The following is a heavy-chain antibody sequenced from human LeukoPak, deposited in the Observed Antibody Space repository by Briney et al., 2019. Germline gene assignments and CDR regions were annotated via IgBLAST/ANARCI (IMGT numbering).Heavy chain of an antibody. V-gene: IGHV4-4*02. CDR1: GGSISSSNW. J-gene: IGHJ6*02. CDR3: ATDRSYGYGDMDV. CDR2: IYHSGST. Sequence: SETLSLTCAVSGGSISSSNWWSWGRQPPRKGLEGTGEIYHSGSTNYNPSLKSRVTISLDTSKTRFSLKLSSVTAADTAVYYCATDRSYGYGDMDVWGQGTTVTVSS. D-gene: IGHD5-18*01.